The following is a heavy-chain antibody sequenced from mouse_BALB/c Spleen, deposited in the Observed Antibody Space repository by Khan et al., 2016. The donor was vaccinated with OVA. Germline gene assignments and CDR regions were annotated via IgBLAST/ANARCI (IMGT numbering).Heavy chain of an antibody. CDR3: ARTARIKY. CDR2: ISYSGST. CDR1: GYSITSGYG. Sequence: EVQLQESGPGLAKPSQSLSLTCTVTGYSITSGYGWNWIRQFPGNKLEWMGYISYSGSTNYNPSLKSLISITRDTSKNQFFLQLNSVTTEDTATYYCARTARIKYWGQGTTLTVSS. J-gene: IGHJ2*01. D-gene: IGHD3-3*01. V-gene: IGHV3-2*02.